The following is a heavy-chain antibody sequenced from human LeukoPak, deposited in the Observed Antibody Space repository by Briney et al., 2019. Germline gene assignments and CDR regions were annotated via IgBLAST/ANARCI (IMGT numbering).Heavy chain of an antibody. V-gene: IGHV1-8*01. Sequence: ASVKVSCKASGYTFTSYDINWVRQAPGQGLERMGWMNPNSGNTGYAQKFQGRVTMTRNTSISTAYMELSSLRSEDTAVYYCARRGYCSSTSCYARRGDGNWFDPWGQGTLVTVSS. J-gene: IGHJ5*02. D-gene: IGHD2-2*01. CDR1: GYTFTSYD. CDR3: ARRGYCSSTSCYARRGDGNWFDP. CDR2: MNPNSGNT.